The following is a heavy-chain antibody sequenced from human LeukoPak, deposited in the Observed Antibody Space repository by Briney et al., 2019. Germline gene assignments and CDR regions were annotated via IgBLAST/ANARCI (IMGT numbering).Heavy chain of an antibody. J-gene: IGHJ4*02. V-gene: IGHV1-46*01. Sequence: ASVKVSCKASGYTLSSHYMQWVRQAPGQGLEWMGIINTSGGSTSYAQKFQGRVTMTRDTSTSTVYMELSSLRSEDTAVYYCARAKGFDYWGQGTLVTVSS. CDR3: ARAKGFDY. CDR2: INTSGGST. CDR1: GYTLSSHY.